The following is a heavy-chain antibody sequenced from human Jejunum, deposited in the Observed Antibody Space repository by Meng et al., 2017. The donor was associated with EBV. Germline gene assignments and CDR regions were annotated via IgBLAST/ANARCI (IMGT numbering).Heavy chain of an antibody. Sequence: EVQLLESGGGLVQPGGSQRVSCAGAGFSFSNYWMHWVRQAPGKGPVWVSRINSDSGSVSYSDSVECRFTISRDNAKNTLYLQMNNLRADDTALYFCARAGEQQPIDFWGQGPRGTV. CDR1: GFSFSNYW. V-gene: IGHV3-74*01. CDR2: INSDSGSV. CDR3: ARAGEQQPIDF. D-gene: IGHD3-10*01. J-gene: IGHJ4*02.